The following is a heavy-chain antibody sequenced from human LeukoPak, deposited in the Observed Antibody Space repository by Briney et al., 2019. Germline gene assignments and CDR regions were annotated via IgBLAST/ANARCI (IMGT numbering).Heavy chain of an antibody. J-gene: IGHJ5*02. D-gene: IGHD3-3*01. CDR3: ARQGRNYDFWSGYPDTNWFDP. Sequence: ASVKVSCTASGYTFTSYGISWVRLAPGQGLEWMGWISAYNGNTNYAQKLQGRVTMTTDTSTSTAYMELRSLRSDDTAVYYCARQGRNYDFWSGYPDTNWFDPWGQGTLVTVSS. V-gene: IGHV1-18*01. CDR1: GYTFTSYG. CDR2: ISAYNGNT.